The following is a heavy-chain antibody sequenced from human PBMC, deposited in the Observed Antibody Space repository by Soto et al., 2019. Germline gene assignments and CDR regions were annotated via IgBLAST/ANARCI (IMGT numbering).Heavy chain of an antibody. CDR3: AKARTKVSSWSDY. D-gene: IGHD6-13*01. CDR1: GFPFSSYA. V-gene: IGHV3-23*01. CDR2: ISGSGGST. J-gene: IGHJ4*02. Sequence: PGGSLRLSCAASGFPFSSYAMSWVRQAPGKGLEWVSAISGSGGSTYYADSVKGRFTISRDNSKNTLYLQMNSLRAEDTAVYYCAKARTKVSSWSDYWGQGTLVTVSS.